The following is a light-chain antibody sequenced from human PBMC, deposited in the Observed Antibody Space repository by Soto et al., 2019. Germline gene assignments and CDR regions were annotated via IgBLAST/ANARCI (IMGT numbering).Light chain of an antibody. CDR2: GTS. Sequence: ELVLTKSPGTLSLSPGERSTPSGQGSQRLTSRYLAWYRQKPGQAPRLIIYGTSSRATGIPDRCSGSGSGTDFTLTISRLEPEDFAVYYCQQYGSPPITFGQGTRLEIK. V-gene: IGKV3-20*01. CDR3: QQYGSPPIT. J-gene: IGKJ5*01. CDR1: QRLTSRY.